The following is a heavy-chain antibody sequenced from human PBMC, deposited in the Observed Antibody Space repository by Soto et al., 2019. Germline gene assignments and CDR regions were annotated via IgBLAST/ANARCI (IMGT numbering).Heavy chain of an antibody. Sequence: PSETLSLTCAVSGGSISSSNWWSWVRQPPGKGLEWIGEIYHSGSTNYNPSLKSRVTISVDKSKNQFSLKLSSVTAADTAVYYCARDPVREPIENYYYGMDVWGQGTTVTVSS. V-gene: IGHV4-4*02. CDR1: GGSISSSNW. CDR2: IYHSGST. D-gene: IGHD1-26*01. J-gene: IGHJ6*02. CDR3: ARDPVREPIENYYYGMDV.